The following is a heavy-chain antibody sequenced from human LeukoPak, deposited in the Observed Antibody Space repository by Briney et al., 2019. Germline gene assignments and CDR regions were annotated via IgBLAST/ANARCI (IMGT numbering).Heavy chain of an antibody. D-gene: IGHD6-6*01. CDR1: GFPVSSNY. Sequence: PGGSLRLSCAASGFPVSSNYMTWVRQAPGKGLEWVASIKQDGSEKYCVDSVKGRFTISRDNANNSLYLQMNSLRADDTAVYYCARDIGLRKAAPPGWFDPWGQGALVTVSS. CDR3: ARDIGLRKAAPPGWFDP. J-gene: IGHJ5*02. CDR2: IKQDGSEK. V-gene: IGHV3-7*01.